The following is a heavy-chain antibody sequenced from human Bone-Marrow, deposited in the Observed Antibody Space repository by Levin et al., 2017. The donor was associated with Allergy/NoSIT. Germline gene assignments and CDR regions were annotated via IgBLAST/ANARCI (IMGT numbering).Heavy chain of an antibody. D-gene: IGHD1-26*01. CDR1: GFTISNYG. V-gene: IGHV3-48*02. CDR2: ITSRTDSV. Sequence: HAGGSLRLSCAASGFTISNYGMNWVRQAPGKGLEWLSYITSRTDSVYYADSVKGRFTVSRDIAKNSLYLQMNSLRDEDTALYYCARDTWGGPDYWGQGTLVTVSS. J-gene: IGHJ4*02. CDR3: ARDTWGGPDY.